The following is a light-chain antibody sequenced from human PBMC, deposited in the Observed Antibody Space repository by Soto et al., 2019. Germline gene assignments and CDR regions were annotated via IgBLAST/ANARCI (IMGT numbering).Light chain of an antibody. J-gene: IGKJ4*01. CDR3: QQYNNWPLT. Sequence: EIVMTQSPATLSASLGERATLSCRASQSVSSSLAWYQQKPGQAPSLLIYGAPTRATGTPASFSGSGSGTEFTLTISSLQSEDFAVYYCQQYNNWPLTFGGGTKVEI. CDR1: QSVSSS. V-gene: IGKV3-15*01. CDR2: GAP.